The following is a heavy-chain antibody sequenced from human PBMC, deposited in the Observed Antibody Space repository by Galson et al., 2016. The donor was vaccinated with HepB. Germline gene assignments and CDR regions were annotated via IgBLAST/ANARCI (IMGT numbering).Heavy chain of an antibody. Sequence: SETLSLTCTVSGDSISSTSYYWDWIRQPPGKGLEWIGSIYYSGSTYYNPSLKSRVTISVDTSKNQFSLKLSSVTAADTAVYFCARRQDCSSTSCEYLEDYCLDVWGQGTTVTVS. CDR2: IYYSGST. CDR3: ARRQDCSSTSCEYLEDYCLDV. J-gene: IGHJ6*02. D-gene: IGHD2-2*01. CDR1: GDSISSTSYY. V-gene: IGHV4-39*01.